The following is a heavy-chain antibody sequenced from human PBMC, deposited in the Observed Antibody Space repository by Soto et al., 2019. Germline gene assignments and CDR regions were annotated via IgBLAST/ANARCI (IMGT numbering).Heavy chain of an antibody. CDR1: GGSIGTYF. CDR2: IDYTGST. D-gene: IGHD4-17*01. CDR3: ARQFTVTTWPPYFDY. V-gene: IGHV4-59*08. J-gene: IGHJ4*02. Sequence: SETLSLTCTVSGGSIGTYFWSWVRQPPGKGLQWIGFIDYTGSTNYNPSLKSRVSISVDTSNNQFSLKLSSVTAADTAVYYCARQFTVTTWPPYFDYWGQGTLVTVSS.